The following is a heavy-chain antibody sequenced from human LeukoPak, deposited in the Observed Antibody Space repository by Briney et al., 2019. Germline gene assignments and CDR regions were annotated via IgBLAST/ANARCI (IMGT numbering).Heavy chain of an antibody. CDR2: IYSGGST. CDR3: ARSERYFDWLSFDY. Sequence: GGSLRLSCAASGFTVSSNYMSWVRQAPGKGLEWVSVIYSGGSTYYADSVKGRFTISRDNSKNTLYLQMNSLRAGDTAVYYCARSERYFDWLSFDYWGQGTLVTVSS. V-gene: IGHV3-53*01. J-gene: IGHJ4*02. CDR1: GFTVSSNY. D-gene: IGHD3-9*01.